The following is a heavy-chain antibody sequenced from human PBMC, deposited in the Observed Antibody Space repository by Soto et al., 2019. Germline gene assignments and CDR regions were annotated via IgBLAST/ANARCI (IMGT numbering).Heavy chain of an antibody. J-gene: IGHJ4*02. Sequence: PGGSLRLSFTASGFPFSSYAMTWVRQVPGKGLEWVSLISGSGGSTYYADSVKGRFTISRDNSRDTLYLQMNSLRAEDTAVYYCAKVHGSGSYNNFPDYWGQGTLVTVSS. CDR1: GFPFSSYA. V-gene: IGHV3-23*01. CDR2: ISGSGGST. D-gene: IGHD3-10*01. CDR3: AKVHGSGSYNNFPDY.